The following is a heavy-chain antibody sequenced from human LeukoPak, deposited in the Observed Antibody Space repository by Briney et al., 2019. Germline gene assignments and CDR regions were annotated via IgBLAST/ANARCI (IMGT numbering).Heavy chain of an antibody. CDR3: TRVMIVVVALDY. CDR1: GFTFGDYT. Sequence: GGSLRLSCTASGFTFGDYTLSWVRQPPGKGLELIAFIRRKTSGATTEYAASVKGRFTISRDDSKSIAYLQMNSLKTEDTAVYYCTRVMIVVVALDYWGQGTLVTVSS. J-gene: IGHJ4*02. V-gene: IGHV3-49*04. CDR2: IRRKTSGATT. D-gene: IGHD3-22*01.